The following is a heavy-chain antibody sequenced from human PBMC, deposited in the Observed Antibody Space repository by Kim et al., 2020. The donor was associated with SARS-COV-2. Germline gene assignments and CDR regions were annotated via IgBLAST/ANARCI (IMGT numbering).Heavy chain of an antibody. J-gene: IGHJ4*02. CDR3: ARVGAVAGTAGYDY. Sequence: SETLSLTCTVSGGSISSYYWSWIRQPPGKGLEWIGYIYYSGSTNYNPSLKSRVTISVDTSKNQFSLKLSSVTAADTAVYYCARVGAVAGTAGYDYWGQGTLVTVSS. CDR2: IYYSGST. D-gene: IGHD6-19*01. V-gene: IGHV4-59*13. CDR1: GGSISSYY.